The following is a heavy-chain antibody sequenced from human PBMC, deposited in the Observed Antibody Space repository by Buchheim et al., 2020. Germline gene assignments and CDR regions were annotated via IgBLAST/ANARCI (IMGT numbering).Heavy chain of an antibody. CDR1: GGSFSGYY. J-gene: IGHJ4*02. D-gene: IGHD2-2*01. CDR3: ARGRLGLDIVVVPAPPFDY. V-gene: IGHV4-34*01. Sequence: QVQLQQWGAGLLKPSETLSLTCAVYGGSFSGYYWSWIRQPPGKGLEWIGEINHSGSTNYNPSLKSRVTISVDTSKKQLSLKLSSVTAAETAVYYCARGRLGLDIVVVPAPPFDYWGQGTL. CDR2: INHSGST.